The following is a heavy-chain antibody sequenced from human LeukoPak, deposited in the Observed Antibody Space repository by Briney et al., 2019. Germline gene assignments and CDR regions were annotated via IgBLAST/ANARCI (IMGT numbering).Heavy chain of an antibody. Sequence: PGGSLRLSCAASGFTFSSYAMSSVRQAPGKGLEWVSAISGSGGSTYCADSVKGRFTISRDNSKNTLYLQMNSLRAEDTAVYYCAKGGIFRYYFDYWGQGTLVTVSS. CDR1: GFTFSSYA. J-gene: IGHJ4*02. V-gene: IGHV3-23*01. CDR2: ISGSGGST. D-gene: IGHD2-15*01. CDR3: AKGGIFRYYFDY.